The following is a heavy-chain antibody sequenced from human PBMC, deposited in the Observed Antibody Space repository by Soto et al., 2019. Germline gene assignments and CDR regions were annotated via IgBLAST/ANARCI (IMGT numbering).Heavy chain of an antibody. CDR3: TSHQIAICDY. V-gene: IGHV3-23*01. CDR2: ISASGSTR. Sequence: EVQLLESGGGLVQPGGSLRLSCAASGFAFSQFDMSWVRQAPGKGLEWVSAISASGSTRPYTDSVRGRFTISRDNIRNTVDLQMNNLRAEDTAVYYCTSHQIAICDYWGRGTLVTVSP. D-gene: IGHD2-2*02. J-gene: IGHJ4*02. CDR1: GFAFSQFD.